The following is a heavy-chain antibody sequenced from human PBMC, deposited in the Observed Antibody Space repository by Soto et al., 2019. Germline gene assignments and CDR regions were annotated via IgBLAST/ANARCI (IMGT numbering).Heavy chain of an antibody. CDR1: GYFIRNGYY. D-gene: IGHD3-10*01. CDR3: ARDRTITMPRGAGGMDV. Sequence: ETLSLTCAVSGYFIRNGYYWGWVRQSPGKGLEWIGRIYQSGATHYSPSLKSRVTISIDTSKNQVSLNLTSVTAADTAVYFCARDRTITMPRGAGGMDVWGRGTTVTVSS. CDR2: IYQSGAT. J-gene: IGHJ6*02. V-gene: IGHV4-38-2*02.